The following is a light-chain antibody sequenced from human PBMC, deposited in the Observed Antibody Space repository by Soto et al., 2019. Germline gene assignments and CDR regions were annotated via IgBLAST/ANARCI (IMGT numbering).Light chain of an antibody. Sequence: DIQMTQSPSSLSASVGDRVTITCQATHDITKSLNWYQQKPGKAPNLLIYEASNLETGVPSRFSGSGSETDFTFTIRKLQPEDIATYYCQQYGSLPITFGPGTRLEIK. CDR3: QQYGSLPIT. CDR1: HDITKS. V-gene: IGKV1-33*01. J-gene: IGKJ5*01. CDR2: EAS.